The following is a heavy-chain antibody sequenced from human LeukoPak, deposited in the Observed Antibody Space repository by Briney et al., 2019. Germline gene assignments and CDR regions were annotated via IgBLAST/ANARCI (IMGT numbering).Heavy chain of an antibody. CDR2: ISAYNGNT. D-gene: IGHD6-13*01. J-gene: IGHJ4*02. CDR1: GYTFTIYG. CDR3: ARALSSSPPDY. Sequence: ASMKVSCKASGYTFTIYGISWVQQAPGQGLEWMGWISAYNGNTNYAQKLQGRVTMTTDTSTSTVYMELRSLRSDDTAVYYCARALSSSPPDYWGQGTLVTVSS. V-gene: IGHV1-18*01.